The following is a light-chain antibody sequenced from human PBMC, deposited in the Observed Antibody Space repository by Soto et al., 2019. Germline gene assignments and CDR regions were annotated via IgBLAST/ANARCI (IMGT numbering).Light chain of an antibody. J-gene: IGLJ2*01. CDR1: SSDY. V-gene: IGLV2-11*01. CDR3: CSYAGDYT. Sequence: QSALTQPRSVSGSPGQSVTISCTGTSSDYVSWYQQHPGKAPKLIIYDVTKRPSGVPDRFSGSKSGNTASLTISGLQAEDEADYHCCSYAGDYTIAGGTKVTVL. CDR2: DVT.